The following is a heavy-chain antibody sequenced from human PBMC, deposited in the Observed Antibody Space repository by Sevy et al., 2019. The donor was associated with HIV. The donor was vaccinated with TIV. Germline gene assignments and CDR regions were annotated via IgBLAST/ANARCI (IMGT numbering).Heavy chain of an antibody. CDR2: ISPYDGDT. CDR3: TRDTWELLTSIANYYSGMDV. V-gene: IGHV1-18*01. Sequence: ASVKVSCQSSGYNFNIYTIHWVRQARGQGLEWVGRISPYDGDTDCAHNFHGRGSLTMDTSTRTDYLGLTNLRSDATAVYVSTRDTWELLTSIANYYSGMDVWGQGTTVTVSS. J-gene: IGHJ6*02. D-gene: IGHD1-26*01. CDR1: GYNFNIYT.